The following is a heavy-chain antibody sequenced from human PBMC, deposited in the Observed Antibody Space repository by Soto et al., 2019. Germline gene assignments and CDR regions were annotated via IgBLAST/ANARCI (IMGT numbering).Heavy chain of an antibody. V-gene: IGHV4-61*08. Sequence: SETLSLTCTVSGGSISSGGYSWSWIRQPPGKGLEWIGYIYYSGSTYYNPSLKSRVTISVDRSKNQFSLKLSSVTAADTAENYCARAGHNIDYWGQGPPVTSPQ. J-gene: IGHJ4*02. CDR1: GGSISSGGYS. CDR2: IYYSGST. D-gene: IGHD6-19*01. CDR3: ARAGHNIDY.